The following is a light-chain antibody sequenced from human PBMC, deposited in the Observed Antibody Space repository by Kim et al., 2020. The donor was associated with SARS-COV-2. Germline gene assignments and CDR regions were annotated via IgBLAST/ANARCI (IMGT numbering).Light chain of an antibody. J-gene: IGKJ1*01. Sequence: EIVLTQSPGTLCLSPGDRATLSCRASQSVYSDYLAWYQQKPGQAPRLLIHEASIRATGIPDRFSGSGSGTDFILTIRRLQPEDFAVYYCQQYGSSWTFGQGTKVDIK. CDR3: QQYGSSWT. V-gene: IGKV3-20*01. CDR1: QSVYSDY. CDR2: EAS.